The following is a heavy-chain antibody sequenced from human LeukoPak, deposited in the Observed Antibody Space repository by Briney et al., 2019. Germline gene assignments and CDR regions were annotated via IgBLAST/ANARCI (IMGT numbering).Heavy chain of an antibody. V-gene: IGHV3-48*01. Sequence: GGSLRLSCAAFGFTFSSYSMNCVRQAPEKWLEWVSYISSSSTIYYADSVKGRFTISRDNAKNSLYLQMNSLRAEDTAVYYCARDGSNTAMVTRGTHWGQGTLVTVSS. CDR2: ISSSSTI. D-gene: IGHD5-18*01. CDR3: ARDGSNTAMVTRGTH. CDR1: GFTFSSYS. J-gene: IGHJ4*02.